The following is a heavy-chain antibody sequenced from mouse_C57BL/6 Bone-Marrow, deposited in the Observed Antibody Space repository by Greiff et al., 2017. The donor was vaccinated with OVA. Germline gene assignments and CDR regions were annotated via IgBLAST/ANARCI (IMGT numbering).Heavy chain of an antibody. CDR3: TYIVTTGY. Sequence: VQLKESGAELVRPGASVTLSCKASGYTFTDYEMHWVKQTPVHGLEWIGAIDPETGGTAYNQKFKGKAILTADKSSSTAYMELRSLTSEDSAVYYCTYIVTTGYWGQGTTLTVSS. V-gene: IGHV1-15*01. J-gene: IGHJ2*01. CDR1: GYTFTDYE. CDR2: IDPETGGT. D-gene: IGHD2-5*01.